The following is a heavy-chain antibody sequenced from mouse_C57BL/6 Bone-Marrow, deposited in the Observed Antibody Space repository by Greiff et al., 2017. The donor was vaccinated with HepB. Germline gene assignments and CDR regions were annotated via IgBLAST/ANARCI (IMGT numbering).Heavy chain of an antibody. J-gene: IGHJ2*01. D-gene: IGHD2-2*01. CDR3: ARTGYYFDY. V-gene: IGHV7-3*01. CDR1: GFTFTYYY. CDR2: IRNKANGYTT. Sequence: EVKLQESGGGLVQPGGSLSLSCAASGFTFTYYYMSWVRQPPGKALEWLGFIRNKANGYTTEYSASVKGRFTISRDNSQSILYLQMNALRAEDSATYYCARTGYYFDYWGQGTTLTVSS.